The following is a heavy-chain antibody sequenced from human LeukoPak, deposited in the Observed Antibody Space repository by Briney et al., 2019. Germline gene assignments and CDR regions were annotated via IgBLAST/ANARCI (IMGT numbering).Heavy chain of an antibody. CDR3: VGAPWGPFDF. Sequence: SETLSLTCTVSGGSFSRYYWSWIRLPPGKGLEWIGNIYYNGSTNYNPSLKSRVTISVDTSNNQFSLKLTSVTAADTALYYCVGAPWGPFDFWGQGALVTISS. V-gene: IGHV4-59*01. CDR2: IYYNGST. J-gene: IGHJ4*02. D-gene: IGHD7-27*01. CDR1: GGSFSRYY.